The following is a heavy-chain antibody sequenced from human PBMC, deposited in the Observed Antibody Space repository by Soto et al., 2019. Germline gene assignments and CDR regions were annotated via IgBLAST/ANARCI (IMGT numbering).Heavy chain of an antibody. J-gene: IGHJ3*02. V-gene: IGHV4-59*08. Sequence: QVQLQESGPGLVKPSETLSLTCTVSGGSISPYHWNWIRQPPGKGLQWIGYISHSGSATYNPSLKSRVTMSIDPPKSQFSLNLSSVTAADTAVYFCARLGDFSAAFDIWGQGTLVTVSA. CDR1: GGSISPYH. CDR2: ISHSGSA. D-gene: IGHD3-10*01. CDR3: ARLGDFSAAFDI.